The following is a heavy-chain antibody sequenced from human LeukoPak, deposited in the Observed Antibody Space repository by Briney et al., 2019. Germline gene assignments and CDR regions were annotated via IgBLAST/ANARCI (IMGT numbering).Heavy chain of an antibody. CDR2: ISSSSSYI. CDR1: GFTFSSYS. D-gene: IGHD5-12*01. J-gene: IGHJ4*02. V-gene: IGHV3-21*04. Sequence: GGSLRLSCAASGFTFSSYSMNWVRQAPGKGLEWVSSISSSSSYIYYADSVKGRFTISRDNAKNSLYLQMNSLRAEDTAVYYCARGSRTSRATDSVDYWGQGTLVTVSS. CDR3: ARGSRTSRATDSVDY.